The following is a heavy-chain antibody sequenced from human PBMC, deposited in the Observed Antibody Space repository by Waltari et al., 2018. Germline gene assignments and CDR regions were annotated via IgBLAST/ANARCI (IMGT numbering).Heavy chain of an antibody. Sequence: QVQLQESGPGLVKPSETLSLTCTVSGGSIRSYYWSWIRQPPGKGLEWIGYIYYSGSTNYNPSLKSRVTISVDTSKNQFSLKLSSVTAADTAVYYCARGPLNWFDPWGQGTLVTVSS. CDR1: GGSIRSYY. CDR3: ARGPLNWFDP. V-gene: IGHV4-59*01. CDR2: IYYSGST. J-gene: IGHJ5*02.